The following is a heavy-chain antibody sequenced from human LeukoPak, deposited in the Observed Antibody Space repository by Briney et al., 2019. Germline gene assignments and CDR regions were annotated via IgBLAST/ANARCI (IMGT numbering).Heavy chain of an antibody. Sequence: GGSLILSCAASGFTFSSYAMSWVRQAPGKGLEWVSAISGSGGSTYYADSVKGRFTISRDNSKNTLYLQMNSLRAEDTAVYYCARGEAYYYDSSGYYLMWGQGTLVTVSS. CDR2: ISGSGGST. CDR1: GFTFSSYA. CDR3: ARGEAYYYDSSGYYLM. V-gene: IGHV3-23*01. J-gene: IGHJ4*02. D-gene: IGHD3-22*01.